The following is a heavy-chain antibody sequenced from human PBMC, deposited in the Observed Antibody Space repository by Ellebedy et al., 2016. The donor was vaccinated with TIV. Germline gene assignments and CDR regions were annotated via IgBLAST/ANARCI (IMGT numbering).Heavy chain of an antibody. CDR1: GASISSGSYH. D-gene: IGHD3-10*01. CDR2: INHSGST. V-gene: IGHV4-39*01. J-gene: IGHJ6*02. CDR3: ARPYYYGSGYFGLHYYYGMDV. Sequence: SETLSLXXSVSGASISSGSYHWGWIRQPPGKGLEWIGEINHSGSTYYNPSLKSRVTISVDTSKNQFSLKLSSVTAADTAVYYCARPYYYGSGYFGLHYYYGMDVWGQGTTVTVSS.